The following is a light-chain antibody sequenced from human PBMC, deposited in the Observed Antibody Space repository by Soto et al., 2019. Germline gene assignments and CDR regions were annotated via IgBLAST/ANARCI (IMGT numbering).Light chain of an antibody. CDR2: AAS. J-gene: IGKJ3*01. CDR3: QPSYSTPLT. CDR1: QSIGRY. V-gene: IGKV1-39*01. Sequence: DIQMTQSPSSLSASVGDRVTITCRARQSIGRYLNWYQQKPGKAPKLLIYAASSLQSGVPSRFSGSGSGTDFTLTISSLQPEDFATYYCQPSYSTPLTFGPGTKVDIK.